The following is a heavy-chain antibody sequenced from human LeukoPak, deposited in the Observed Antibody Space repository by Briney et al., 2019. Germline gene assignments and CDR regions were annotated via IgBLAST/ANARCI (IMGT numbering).Heavy chain of an antibody. Sequence: SETLSLTCTVSGGSISSYYWSWIRQPPGKGLEWIGYIYYSGSTNYNPSLKSRVTISVDASKNQFSLKLSSVTAADTAVYYCARRRGYSYGGGPYYFDYWGQGTLVTVSS. V-gene: IGHV4-59*08. J-gene: IGHJ4*02. CDR3: ARRRGYSYGGGPYYFDY. D-gene: IGHD5-18*01. CDR2: IYYSGST. CDR1: GGSISSYY.